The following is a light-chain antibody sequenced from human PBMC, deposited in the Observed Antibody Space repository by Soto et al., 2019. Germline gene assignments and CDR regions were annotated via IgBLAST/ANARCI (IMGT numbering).Light chain of an antibody. CDR3: QQYNNWPLT. J-gene: IGKJ4*01. CDR1: QSIGRN. Sequence: DIQMTQSPASLSASVGDRVTISCRASQSIGRNLNWYQQKPGKAPTLLIFTSSSLQSGVPSRFSGSGSGTDFILTISSLQPEDFAVYYCQQYNNWPLTFGGGTKVEIK. V-gene: IGKV1-39*01. CDR2: TSS.